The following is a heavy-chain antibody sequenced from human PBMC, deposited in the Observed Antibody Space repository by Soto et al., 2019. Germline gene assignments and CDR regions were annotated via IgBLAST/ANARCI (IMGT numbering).Heavy chain of an antibody. J-gene: IGHJ6*02. V-gene: IGHV1-18*01. CDR1: GYIFVNYG. CDR3: AMLDNFVTPTPHDV. Sequence: QVQLVQSGDEVRKPGSSAKVSCKASGYIFVNYGIAWVRQAPGQGLEWMGRISPYSGNTHYASKVEEIVTMTTNTPTSTACMELSCLTPDDTALYYCAMLDNFVTPTPHDVWCQGTTVTISS. D-gene: IGHD3-16*02. CDR2: ISPYSGNT.